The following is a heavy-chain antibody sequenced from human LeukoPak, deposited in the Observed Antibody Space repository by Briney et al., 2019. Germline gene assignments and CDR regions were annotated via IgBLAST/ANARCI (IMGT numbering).Heavy chain of an antibody. CDR2: ISGNGGGA. V-gene: IGHV3-23*01. CDR1: GFTFSRYA. J-gene: IGHJ4*02. D-gene: IGHD3-22*01. Sequence: GGSLRLSCAASGFTFSRYAMSWVRQAPGKGLEWVSAISGNGGGAYYADSVKGRFTISRDNSKNTLYLQMNSLRAEDTAVYYCAKGTKVIVVDNYFDYWGQGTLVTVSS. CDR3: AKGTKVIVVDNYFDY.